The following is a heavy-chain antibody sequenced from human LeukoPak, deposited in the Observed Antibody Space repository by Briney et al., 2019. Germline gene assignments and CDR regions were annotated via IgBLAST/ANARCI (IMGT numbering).Heavy chain of an antibody. CDR2: IYPDDSDT. Sequence: GESLKLSCKGSGYSFTNYWIGWVRQMPGKGLEWMGIIYPDDSDTRYSPSFQGQVTISADKSISTAYLQWSSLKASETAMYYCARHQDGYSYGYDYWGLGTLVTVSS. CDR3: ARHQDGYSYGYDY. J-gene: IGHJ4*02. D-gene: IGHD5-18*01. V-gene: IGHV5-51*01. CDR1: GYSFTNYW.